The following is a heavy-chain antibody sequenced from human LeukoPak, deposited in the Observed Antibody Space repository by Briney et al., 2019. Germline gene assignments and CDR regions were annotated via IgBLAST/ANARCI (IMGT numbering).Heavy chain of an antibody. CDR3: ARDPFDGDIVVVPAAIGAFDI. D-gene: IGHD2-2*01. J-gene: IGHJ3*02. Sequence: SETLSLTCTVSGGSISSSSYHWGWIRQPPGKGLEWIGSIYYSGSTYYNPSLKSRVTISVDTSKNQFSLKLSSVTAADTAVYYCARDPFDGDIVVVPAAIGAFDIWGQGTMVTVSS. CDR1: GGSISSSSYH. V-gene: IGHV4-39*07. CDR2: IYYSGST.